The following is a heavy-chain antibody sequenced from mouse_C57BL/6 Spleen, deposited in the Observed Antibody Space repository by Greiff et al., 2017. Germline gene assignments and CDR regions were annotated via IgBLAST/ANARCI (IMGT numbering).Heavy chain of an antibody. CDR2: IWRGGST. Sequence: VKLMESGPGLVQPSQSLSITCTVSGFSLTSYGVHWVRQSPGKGLEWLGVIWRGGSTDYNAAFMSRLSITKDNSKSQVFVKMNSLQADDTAIYYCAKNRAYWYFDVWGTGTTVTVSS. J-gene: IGHJ1*03. CDR3: AKNRAYWYFDV. CDR1: GFSLTSYG. V-gene: IGHV2-5*01.